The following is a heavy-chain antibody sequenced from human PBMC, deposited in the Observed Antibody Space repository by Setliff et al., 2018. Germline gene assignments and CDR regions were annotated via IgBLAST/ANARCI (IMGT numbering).Heavy chain of an antibody. D-gene: IGHD4-17*01. CDR1: GFTLSTYD. Sequence: PGGSLRLSCAASGFTLSTYDMHWVRQAPGKGLEWVASIQSDGNKKHYLDSVKGRFTVSRDTSNNILYLQMNSLRAEDTAVYYCTRGHTTVTRHFDYWGQGTLVTVSS. CDR2: IQSDGNKK. CDR3: TRGHTTVTRHFDY. J-gene: IGHJ4*02. V-gene: IGHV3-30*02.